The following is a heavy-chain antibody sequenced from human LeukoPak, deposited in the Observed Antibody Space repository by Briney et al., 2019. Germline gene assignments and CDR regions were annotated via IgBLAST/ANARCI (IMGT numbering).Heavy chain of an antibody. CDR2: ISSSSSYI. V-gene: IGHV3-21*01. J-gene: IGHJ4*02. D-gene: IGHD1-26*01. CDR3: AGGREVAFDY. CDR1: GFTYSSYS. Sequence: PGGSPRLSCAASGFTYSSYSMNWVRQAPGKGLEWVSSISSSSSYIYYADSVKGRFTISRDNAKNSLYLQMNSLRAEDTAVYYCAGGREVAFDYWGQGTLVTVSS.